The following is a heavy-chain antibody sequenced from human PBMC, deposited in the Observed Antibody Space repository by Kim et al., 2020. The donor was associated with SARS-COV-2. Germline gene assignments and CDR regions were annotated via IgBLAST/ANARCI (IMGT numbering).Heavy chain of an antibody. CDR2: ISGSGGST. Sequence: GGSLRLSCAASGFTFSSYAMSWVRQAPGKGLEWVAAISGSGGSTYYADSVKGRFTISRDNSKNTLYLQMNSLRAEDTAVYYCAKDPRWSRGWPDFDNWGQGALVTVSS. D-gene: IGHD6-19*01. CDR1: GFTFSSYA. V-gene: IGHV3-23*01. J-gene: IGHJ4*02. CDR3: AKDPRWSRGWPDFDN.